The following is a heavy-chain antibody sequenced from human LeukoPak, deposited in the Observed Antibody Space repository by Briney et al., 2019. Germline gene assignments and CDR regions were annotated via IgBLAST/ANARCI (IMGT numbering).Heavy chain of an antibody. CDR1: GFTFSSYS. D-gene: IGHD3-10*01. Sequence: GGSLRLSCAASGFTFSSYSMNWVRQAPGKRLEWVSSISRSSSYIYYADSVKGRFTISRDNAKNSLYLQMNSLRAEDTAVYYCARDFGPVNWFDPWGQGTLVTVSS. V-gene: IGHV3-21*01. J-gene: IGHJ5*02. CDR2: ISRSSSYI. CDR3: ARDFGPVNWFDP.